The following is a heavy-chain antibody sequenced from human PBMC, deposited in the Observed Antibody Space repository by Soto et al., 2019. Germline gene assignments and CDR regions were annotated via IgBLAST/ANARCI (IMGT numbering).Heavy chain of an antibody. D-gene: IGHD3-22*01. Sequence: ASVKVSCKASGYTFTSYGISWVRQAPGQGLEWMGWISAYNGNTNYAQKLQGRVTMTTDTSTSTAYMEQRSLRSDDMAVYYCARAWGYYDSSGYYWLLGFDYWGQGTLVTVSS. CDR3: ARAWGYYDSSGYYWLLGFDY. CDR2: ISAYNGNT. J-gene: IGHJ4*02. CDR1: GYTFTSYG. V-gene: IGHV1-18*03.